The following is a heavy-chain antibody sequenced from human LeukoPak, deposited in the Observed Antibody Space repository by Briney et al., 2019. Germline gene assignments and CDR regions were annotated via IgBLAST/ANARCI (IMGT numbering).Heavy chain of an antibody. V-gene: IGHV3-23*01. Sequence: GGSLRLSCEVSGFTFSSHAMGWVRQAPGEGLEWVSVISGGGGSTYYADSLKGRFTISRDNAKNSLYLQMNSLRAEDTAVYYCARDRSGSYYFDYWGQGTLVTVSS. D-gene: IGHD1-26*01. CDR1: GFTFSSHA. CDR2: ISGGGGST. CDR3: ARDRSGSYYFDY. J-gene: IGHJ4*02.